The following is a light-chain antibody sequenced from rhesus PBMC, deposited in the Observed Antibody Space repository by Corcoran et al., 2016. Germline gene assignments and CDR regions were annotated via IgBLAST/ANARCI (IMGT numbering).Light chain of an antibody. CDR2: KAS. Sequence: DIQMTQSPSSLSASIGDRVTITCRASENVNNHLTWYQQKPGKATKVLIYKASNLQDGVPSRFSGSGSGTDYTFTISSLQAEDVATDYCQQSFGVPPTFGGGTKVDLK. J-gene: IGKJ4*01. V-gene: IGKV1-74*01. CDR3: QQSFGVPPT. CDR1: ENVNNH.